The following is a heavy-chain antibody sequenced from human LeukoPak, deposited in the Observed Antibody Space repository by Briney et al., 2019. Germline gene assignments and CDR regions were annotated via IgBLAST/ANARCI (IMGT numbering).Heavy chain of an antibody. CDR1: GFTFSSYA. D-gene: IGHD2-2*01. V-gene: IGHV3-20*04. CDR3: ARGLYCSSTSCYDAFDI. CDR2: INWNGGST. Sequence: GGSLRLSCVASGFTFSSYAMSWVRQAPRKGLEWVSGINWNGGSTGYADSVKGRFTISRDNAKNSLYLQMNSLRAEDTALYYCARGLYCSSTSCYDAFDIWGQGTMVTVSS. J-gene: IGHJ3*02.